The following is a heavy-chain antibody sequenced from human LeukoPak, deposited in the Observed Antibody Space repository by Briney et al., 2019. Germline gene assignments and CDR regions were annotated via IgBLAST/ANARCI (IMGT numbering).Heavy chain of an antibody. CDR1: GFTFSTCS. Sequence: GGSLSLSCAASGFTFSTCSMNWVRQPPGRGLEWVSSISSSSKYIYYADSVKGRFTISRDDAKNSLSLQMNSLRAEDTAVYYCARDLDIVVVPASWFYPWGQGTLVTVSS. D-gene: IGHD2-2*03. V-gene: IGHV3-21*01. CDR3: ARDLDIVVVPASWFYP. CDR2: ISSSSKYI. J-gene: IGHJ5*02.